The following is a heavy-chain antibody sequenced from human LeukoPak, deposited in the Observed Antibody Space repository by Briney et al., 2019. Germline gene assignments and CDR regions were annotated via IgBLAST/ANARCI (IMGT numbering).Heavy chain of an antibody. CDR3: ARDVSAAADYYFDY. Sequence: PGRSLRLSCAASGFTFSSYAMHWVRQAPGKGLEWVAVISNDGSDKYFADSVKGRFSISRDNSKNTLYLQMNSLRAEDTAVYYCARDVSAAADYYFDYWGQGTLDTVSS. CDR1: GFTFSSYA. CDR2: ISNDGSDK. J-gene: IGHJ4*02. D-gene: IGHD6-13*01. V-gene: IGHV3-30-3*01.